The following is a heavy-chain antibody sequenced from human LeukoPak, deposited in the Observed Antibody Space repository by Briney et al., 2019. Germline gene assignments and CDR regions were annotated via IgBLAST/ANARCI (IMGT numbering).Heavy chain of an antibody. V-gene: IGHV1-69*04. Sequence: GASVKVSCKASGGTFSSYAISWVRQAPGQGLEWMGRIIPILGIANYAQKFQGRVTITADKSTSTAYMELSSLRAEDTAVYYCAKDPYNWNGGNWFDPWGQGTLVTVSS. J-gene: IGHJ5*02. CDR2: IIPILGIA. CDR3: AKDPYNWNGGNWFDP. CDR1: GGTFSSYA. D-gene: IGHD1-20*01.